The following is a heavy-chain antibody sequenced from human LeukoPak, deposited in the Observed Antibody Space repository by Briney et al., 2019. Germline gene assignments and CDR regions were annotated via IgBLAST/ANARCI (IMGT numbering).Heavy chain of an antibody. V-gene: IGHV4-59*13. CDR2: VFYSGNT. CDR1: GGSISSFY. J-gene: IGHJ3*01. D-gene: IGHD3-16*01. CDR3: ARGLPGRDAFDV. Sequence: AETLSLTCTVSGGSISSFYWNWIRQPPGKGLEWVGYVFYSGNTNYNPSLGSRVTISEDTSKNQFSLNLNSLTAADTAVYYCARGLPGRDAFDVWGQGTVVTVSS.